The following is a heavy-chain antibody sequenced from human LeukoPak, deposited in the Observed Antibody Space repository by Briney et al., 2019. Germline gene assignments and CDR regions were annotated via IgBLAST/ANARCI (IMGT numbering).Heavy chain of an antibody. J-gene: IGHJ3*02. Sequence: ASVKVSCKASGYTFTSYYMHWVRQAPGQGLEWMGIINPSGGSTRYAQKFQGRVTMTRDTSTSTVYMELSSLRSEDTAVYYCARDLSSLLWFGGLEGSDAFDIWGQGTMVTVSS. CDR1: GYTFTSYY. CDR3: ARDLSSLLWFGGLEGSDAFDI. D-gene: IGHD3-10*01. V-gene: IGHV1-46*01. CDR2: INPSGGST.